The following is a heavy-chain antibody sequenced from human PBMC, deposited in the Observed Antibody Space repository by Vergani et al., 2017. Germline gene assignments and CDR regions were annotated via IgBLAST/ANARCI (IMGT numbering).Heavy chain of an antibody. CDR1: GFRFREHG. Sequence: EVQLLESGGGSVQPGESLRLSCVASGFRFREHGMNWVRQAPGKGLEWVSGISGHDHRTLYADSVKGRFIISRDDSKNTLYLQMNSLRSEDTAVYYCAKDIDDHGENLPDFWGQGVLVAVSS. CDR3: AKDIDDHGENLPDF. CDR2: ISGHDHRT. D-gene: IGHD4-17*01. J-gene: IGHJ4*02. V-gene: IGHV3-23*01.